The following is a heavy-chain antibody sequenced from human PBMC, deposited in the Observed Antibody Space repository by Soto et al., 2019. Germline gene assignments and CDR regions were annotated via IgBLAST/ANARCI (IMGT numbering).Heavy chain of an antibody. CDR3: ARAPVWYYGSRGMDV. V-gene: IGHV3-30-3*01. D-gene: IGHD3-10*01. CDR1: GFTFSSYA. CDR2: ISYDGSNK. J-gene: IGHJ6*02. Sequence: QVQLVESGGGVVQPGRSLRLSCAASGFTFSSYAMHWVRQAPGKGLEWVAVISYDGSNKYYADSVKGRFTISRDNSKNTLYLQMNSLRAEDTAVYYCARAPVWYYGSRGMDVWGQGTTVTVSS.